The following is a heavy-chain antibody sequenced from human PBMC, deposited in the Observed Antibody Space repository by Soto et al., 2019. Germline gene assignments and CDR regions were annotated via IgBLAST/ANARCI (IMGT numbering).Heavy chain of an antibody. CDR2: IWYDGSNK. V-gene: IGHV3-33*01. J-gene: IGHJ6*02. D-gene: IGHD3-22*01. CDR1: GFTFSSYS. CDR3: ARDDSARVRTPPVV. Sequence: GGSLRLSCAASGFTFSSYSMHWVRQAPGKGLEWVAVIWYDGSNKYYADSVKGRFTISRDNSKSTLYLQMNSLGAEDTAVYYCARDDSARVRTPPVVWRQGTTVTVSS.